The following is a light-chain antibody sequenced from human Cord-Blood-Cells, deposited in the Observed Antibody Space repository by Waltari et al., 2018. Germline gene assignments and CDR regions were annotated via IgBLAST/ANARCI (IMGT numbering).Light chain of an antibody. Sequence: DIQKTQSPSSLSASVGDRVTITCQASQDISNYLNWYQQKPGKAPKLLIYDASNLETGVPSRFSGSGSGTDFTFTISSLQPEDIATYYCQQYDNLPMYTFGQGTKLEIK. V-gene: IGKV1-33*01. CDR2: DAS. CDR1: QDISNY. J-gene: IGKJ2*01. CDR3: QQYDNLPMYT.